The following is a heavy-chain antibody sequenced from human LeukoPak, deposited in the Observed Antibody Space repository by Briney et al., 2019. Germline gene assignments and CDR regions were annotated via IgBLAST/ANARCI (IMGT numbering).Heavy chain of an antibody. J-gene: IGHJ6*02. CDR2: ISYDGSKK. CDR1: GFTFSSYG. V-gene: IGHV3-30*03. CDR3: ARVTFTNGMDV. Sequence: GRSLRLSCAASGFTFSSYGMHWVRQAPGKGLEWVAIISYDGSKKYYADSVKGRFTSSRDNAKNTLYLQMNSLRAEDTAVYYCARVTFTNGMDVWGQGTTVTVSS. D-gene: IGHD2/OR15-2a*01.